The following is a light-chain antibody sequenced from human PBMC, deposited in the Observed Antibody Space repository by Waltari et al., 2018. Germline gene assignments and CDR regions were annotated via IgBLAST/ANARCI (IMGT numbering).Light chain of an antibody. CDR1: QSVLYSSNNKNY. J-gene: IGKJ1*01. CDR3: QQYYGIPG. Sequence: DIVMTQSPDSLTVSLGERATINCKSSQSVLYSSNNKNYLAWFQQKPGQPPKLLIYWVSTRESGVPDRFSGSGSGTDFTLTISSLQAEDVAVYYCQQYYGIPGFGQGTKVEIK. CDR2: WVS. V-gene: IGKV4-1*01.